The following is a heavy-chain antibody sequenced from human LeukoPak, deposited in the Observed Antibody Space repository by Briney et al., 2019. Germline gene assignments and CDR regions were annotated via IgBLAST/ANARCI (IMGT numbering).Heavy chain of an antibody. Sequence: SETLSLTCTVSGGSISSGGYYWSWIRQHPGKGLEWIGYIYYSGSTYYNPSLKSRVTISVDTSKNQFSLKLSSVTAADTAVYNCARGPDSSSWYSLDYWGQGTLVTVSS. CDR3: ARGPDSSSWYSLDY. CDR1: GGSISSGGYY. J-gene: IGHJ4*02. D-gene: IGHD6-13*01. CDR2: IYYSGST. V-gene: IGHV4-31*03.